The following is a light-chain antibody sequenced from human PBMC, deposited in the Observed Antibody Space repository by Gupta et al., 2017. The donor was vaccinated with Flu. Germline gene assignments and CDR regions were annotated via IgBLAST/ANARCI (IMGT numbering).Light chain of an antibody. CDR3: QQYKSHPPT. Sequence: GDRVTITCRASQDINLFLAWFQQKPGKTPKSLIYATSHLESGVPSRFSGSGSGSTFTLTISSLQPEDFATYYCQQYKSHPPTFGPGTKVDV. CDR2: ATS. V-gene: IGKV1-16*01. CDR1: QDINLF. J-gene: IGKJ3*01.